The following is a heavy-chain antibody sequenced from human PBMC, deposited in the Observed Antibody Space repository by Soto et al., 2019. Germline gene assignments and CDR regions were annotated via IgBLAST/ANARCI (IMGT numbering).Heavy chain of an antibody. CDR2: ISAYNGNT. CDR3: ASEIAVAGTHWFDP. V-gene: IGHV1-18*04. CDR1: GYTFTSYG. D-gene: IGHD6-19*01. J-gene: IGHJ5*02. Sequence: QVELVQSGAEVKKPGASVKVSCKACGYTFTSYGISWVRQAPGQGLEWMGWISAYNGNTNYAQKLQGRVTMTTDTSTSTAYMELRSLRSDDTAVYYCASEIAVAGTHWFDPWGQGTLVTVSS.